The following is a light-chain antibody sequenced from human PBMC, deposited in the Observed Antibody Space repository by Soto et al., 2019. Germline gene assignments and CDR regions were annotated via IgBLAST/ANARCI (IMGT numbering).Light chain of an antibody. CDR3: QQYGSSPRT. CDR2: GVF. Sequence: EVVLTQSPGTLSLSPGETATLSCRASQTVRSNYLAWYQQRPGQAPRLLIYGVFTRATGTPDRFSGSGSGTDFTLTISRLEPEDSAVYYCQQYGSSPRTFGQGTKVDI. CDR1: QTVRSNY. J-gene: IGKJ1*01. V-gene: IGKV3-20*01.